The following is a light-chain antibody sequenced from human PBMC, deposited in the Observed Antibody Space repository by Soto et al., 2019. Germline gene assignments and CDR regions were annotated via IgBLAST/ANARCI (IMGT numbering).Light chain of an antibody. V-gene: IGKV1-5*03. CDR2: KAS. Sequence: DIPMTQSPSTLSASVGDRVTITCRASQSISSWLAWYQQKPGKAPKLLIYKASSLESGVPSRFSGSGSGTEFTLTISSLKPDDFATYYCHSRTFGQGTKLEIK. CDR3: HSRT. J-gene: IGKJ2*01. CDR1: QSISSW.